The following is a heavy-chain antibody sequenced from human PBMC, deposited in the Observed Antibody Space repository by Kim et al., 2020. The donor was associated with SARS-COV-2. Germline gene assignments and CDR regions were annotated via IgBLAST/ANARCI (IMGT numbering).Heavy chain of an antibody. D-gene: IGHD1-1*01. J-gene: IGHJ4*02. Sequence: APQLQGRVTMTTDTAASTAYMELRSLRSDDTAVYYCARAPPYIWNDGIDYWGQGTLVTVSS. CDR3: ARAPPYIWNDGIDY. V-gene: IGHV1-18*01.